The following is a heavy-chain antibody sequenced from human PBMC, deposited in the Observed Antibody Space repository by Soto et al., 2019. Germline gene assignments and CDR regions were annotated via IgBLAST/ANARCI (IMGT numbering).Heavy chain of an antibody. Sequence: SETPSPTCAVYGVFLNGYYGLLLQATRGKGLEWIGYIYYSGSTNYNPSLKSRVTISVDTSKNQFSLKLSSVTAADTAVYYCAREHAQQWLVRGTYFDYWGQGILV. CDR3: AREHAQQWLVRGTYFDY. V-gene: IGHV4-59*01. CDR1: GVFLNGYY. J-gene: IGHJ4*02. D-gene: IGHD6-19*01. CDR2: IYYSGST.